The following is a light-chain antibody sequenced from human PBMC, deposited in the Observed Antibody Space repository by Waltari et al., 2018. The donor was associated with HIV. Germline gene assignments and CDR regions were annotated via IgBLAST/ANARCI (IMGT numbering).Light chain of an antibody. CDR3: ASFTGDNTVL. CDR2: DVD. CDR1: DRDFGLGYF. Sequence: SAVSQPASVSGLTGQSLTISCTGTDRDFGLGYFVFWYQQHPDQLPRLIVYDVDRRASGISARFSGSKSGHTASLNISGLRAEDEAHYYCASFTGDNTVLFGGGTKVTVL. V-gene: IGLV2-14*03. J-gene: IGLJ3*02.